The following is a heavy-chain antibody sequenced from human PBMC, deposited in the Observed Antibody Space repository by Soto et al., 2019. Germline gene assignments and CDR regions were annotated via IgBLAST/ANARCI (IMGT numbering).Heavy chain of an antibody. CDR2: IIPIFGTA. Sequence: ASVKVSCKASGGTFSSYAISWVRQAPGQGLEWMGGIIPIFGTANYAQKFQGRVTITADESTSTAYMELSSLRSEDTAVYYCARGGGLNVDIVATIEIPIDYWGQGTLVTVSS. CDR1: GGTFSSYA. V-gene: IGHV1-69*13. D-gene: IGHD5-12*01. J-gene: IGHJ4*02. CDR3: ARGGGLNVDIVATIEIPIDY.